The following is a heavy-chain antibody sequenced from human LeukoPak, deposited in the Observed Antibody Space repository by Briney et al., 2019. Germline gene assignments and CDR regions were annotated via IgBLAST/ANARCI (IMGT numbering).Heavy chain of an antibody. J-gene: IGHJ4*02. CDR1: GFTFSNYY. CDR3: ARDIRAVGVTLYFDY. V-gene: IGHV3-11*01. Sequence: GGSLRLSCAASGFTFSNYYISWIRQTPGKGLEWLSYISGSGGDIHYADSVKGRFTVSRDNAKSSLYLQMNSLRAEDTAMYYCARDIRAVGVTLYFDYWGQGILVTVTS. D-gene: IGHD1-26*01. CDR2: ISGSGGDI.